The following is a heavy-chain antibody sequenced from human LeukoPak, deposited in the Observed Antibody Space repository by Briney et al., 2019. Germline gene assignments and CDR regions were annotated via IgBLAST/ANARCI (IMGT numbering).Heavy chain of an antibody. D-gene: IGHD3-10*01. V-gene: IGHV3-23*01. CDR3: EALFYGSGSPIVD. CDR2: FSGNNVAT. J-gene: IGHJ4*02. CDR1: EFTFSSYA. Sequence: GGSLRLSCAASEFTFSSYAMSWVRQAPGKGLEWVAGFSGNNVATYYADSVKGRFTISRDNSKNTLYLQMNSLRAEDTAVYYCEALFYGSGSPIVDWGQGTLVTVSS.